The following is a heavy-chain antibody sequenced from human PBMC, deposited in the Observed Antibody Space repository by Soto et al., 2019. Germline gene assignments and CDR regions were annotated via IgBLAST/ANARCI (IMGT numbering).Heavy chain of an antibody. J-gene: IGHJ6*02. CDR3: ARVRPRDSQDSSGYYYYNYGLDA. D-gene: IGHD3-22*01. CDR1: GFTFRIYS. CDR2: IKQDGGEK. Sequence: GGSLRLSCAASGFTFRIYSMSWVRHAPGKGLEWVANIKQDGGEKDYVDSVGGRFTISRDNARNSLYLQMSSLRADDTAVYHCARVRPRDSQDSSGYYYYNYGLDAWGQGTTVTVSS. V-gene: IGHV3-7*01.